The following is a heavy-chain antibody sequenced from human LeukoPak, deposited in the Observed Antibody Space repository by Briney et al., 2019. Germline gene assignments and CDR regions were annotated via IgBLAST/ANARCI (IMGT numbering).Heavy chain of an antibody. V-gene: IGHV4-39*01. D-gene: IGHD2-2*02. CDR2: IYYSGST. CDR1: GGSISSSSYY. CDR3: ARRPHCSSTSCYTNNWFDP. Sequence: SETLSLTCTVSGGSISSSSYYGGWIRQPPGKGLEWIGSIYYSGSTYYNPSLKSRVTISVDTSKNQFSLKLSSVTAADTAVYYCARRPHCSSTSCYTNNWFDPWGQGTLVTVSS. J-gene: IGHJ5*02.